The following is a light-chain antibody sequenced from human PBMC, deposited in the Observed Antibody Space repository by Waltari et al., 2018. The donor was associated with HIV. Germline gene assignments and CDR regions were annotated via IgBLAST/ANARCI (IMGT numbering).Light chain of an antibody. CDR1: SSYVGNYNH. CDR2: DVN. Sequence: QSALTQPASVSGSPGQSITISCTGTSSYVGNYNHVSWYQQHPGKAPKVIIYDVNKRPSGGSNRFSGSKSGNTASLTIAGLQAEDEGLYYCCSYAGSIYVVFGGGTKVTVL. V-gene: IGLV2-23*02. CDR3: CSYAGSIYVV. J-gene: IGLJ2*01.